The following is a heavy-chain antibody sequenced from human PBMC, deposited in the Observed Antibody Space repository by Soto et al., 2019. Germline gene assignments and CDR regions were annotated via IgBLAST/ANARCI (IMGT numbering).Heavy chain of an antibody. CDR1: GYTFTSYG. J-gene: IGHJ4*02. Sequence: QVQLVQSGAEVKKPGASVKVSCKASGYTFTSYGISWVRQAPGQEREWMGWISAYNGNTNYAQKPQGTGHMPTDTCTSTAYMELRSLRSDDTAVYYCVRDPGTAAAGLFDYWGQGTLVTVSS. CDR2: ISAYNGNT. D-gene: IGHD6-13*01. CDR3: VRDPGTAAAGLFDY. V-gene: IGHV1-18*04.